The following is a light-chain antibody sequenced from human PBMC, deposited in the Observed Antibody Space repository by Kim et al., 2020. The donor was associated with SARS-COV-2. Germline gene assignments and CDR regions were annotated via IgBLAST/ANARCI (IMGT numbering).Light chain of an antibody. CDR3: QQYGSASWT. CDR2: GAS. Sequence: EIVLTQSPGTLSLSPGESATLSCRATETINNNYLAWYQQKPGQAPRLLIYGASSRATGIPDRFSGSGSGTDFTLTISRLEPEDSEAYYCQQYGSASWTFGQGTKVDIK. CDR1: ETINNNY. V-gene: IGKV3-20*01. J-gene: IGKJ1*01.